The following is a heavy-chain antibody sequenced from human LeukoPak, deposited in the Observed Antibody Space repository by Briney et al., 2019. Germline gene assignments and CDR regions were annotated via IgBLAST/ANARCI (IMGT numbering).Heavy chain of an antibody. V-gene: IGHV1-2*02. CDR3: VREGNPVLTKNFGL. CDR2: INPHSGVT. Sequence: GASVKVSCKTSGFTFTDYYIHWVRLAPGQGLEWMGYINPHSGVTSFPQRFRGRVTLTTDTSISAAYMDLSSLTSDDTAIYYCVREGNPVLTKNFGLWGQGALVTVSS. CDR1: GFTFTDYY. J-gene: IGHJ4*02. D-gene: IGHD3-3*01.